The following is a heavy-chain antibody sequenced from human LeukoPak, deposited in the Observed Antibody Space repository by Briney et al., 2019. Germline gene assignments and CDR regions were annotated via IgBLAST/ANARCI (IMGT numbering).Heavy chain of an antibody. D-gene: IGHD1-7*01. CDR3: AKSTGTTHYYGMDV. Sequence: SETLSLTCAVSGGSISSGGYSWSWIRQPPGQGLEWIGYIYHSGSTYYNPSLKSRATISVDRSKNQFSLKLSSVTAADTAVYYCAKSTGTTHYYGMDVWGQGTTVTVSS. J-gene: IGHJ6*02. V-gene: IGHV4-30-2*01. CDR2: IYHSGST. CDR1: GGSISSGGYS.